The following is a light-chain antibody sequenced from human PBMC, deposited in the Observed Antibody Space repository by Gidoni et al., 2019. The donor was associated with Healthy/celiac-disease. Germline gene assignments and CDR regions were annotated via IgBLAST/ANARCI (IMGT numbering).Light chain of an antibody. Sequence: QSALTQPPSAAGSPGQAVTLSCPVTSSNVGGYNYVSWYQQHPGKAPKLMIYEVSKRPSGVPDRFSGSKSGNTASLTVSGLQSEDEADYYCSSYAGSNNVVFGGGTKLTVL. J-gene: IGLJ2*01. CDR3: SSYAGSNNVV. CDR1: SSNVGGYNY. CDR2: EVS. V-gene: IGLV2-8*01.